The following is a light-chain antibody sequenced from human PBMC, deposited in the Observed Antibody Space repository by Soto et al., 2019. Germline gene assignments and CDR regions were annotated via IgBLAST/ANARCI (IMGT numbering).Light chain of an antibody. CDR1: QSVSSTY. V-gene: IGKV3-20*01. CDR2: GAS. CDR3: QQYGSSPRT. Sequence: EIVLTQSPGTLSSSPGERATLSCRASQSVSSTYLAWYQQKPGQAPRLLIYGASSRATGIPDRFRGSGSGTDFTLTISRLEPEDFAVYYCQQYGSSPRTFGQGTKLEIK. J-gene: IGKJ2*01.